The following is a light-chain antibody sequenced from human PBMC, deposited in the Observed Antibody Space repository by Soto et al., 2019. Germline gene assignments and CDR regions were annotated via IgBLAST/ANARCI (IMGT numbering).Light chain of an antibody. CDR1: SSNIGAGYD. Sequence: QSVLTQPPSVSGAPGQRVTISCTGSSSNIGAGYDVHWYQQLPGTAPKVVISGTSNRPSGVPDRFSGSKSGTSASLAITGLQAEDDAEYYCQSYDSSLSAVVFGGGTQLTVL. V-gene: IGLV1-40*01. J-gene: IGLJ7*01. CDR3: QSYDSSLSAVV. CDR2: GTS.